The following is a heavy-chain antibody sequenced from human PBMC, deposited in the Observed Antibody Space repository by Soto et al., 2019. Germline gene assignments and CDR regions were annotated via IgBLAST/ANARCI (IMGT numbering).Heavy chain of an antibody. CDR2: ISAYKGNT. D-gene: IGHD3-22*01. J-gene: IGHJ2*01. V-gene: IGHV1-18*01. CDR3: ARPTGSGYSKYWYFDL. CDR1: GYTCTSYG. Sequence: QVQLVQSGAEVKKPGASVKVSCKASGYTCTSYGVSWVRQAPGQGLEWMGWISAYKGNTNYAQKLQGRVTMTTDTSTSTAYMELMSLRSDDTAVYYYARPTGSGYSKYWYFDLWGRGTLVTVSS.